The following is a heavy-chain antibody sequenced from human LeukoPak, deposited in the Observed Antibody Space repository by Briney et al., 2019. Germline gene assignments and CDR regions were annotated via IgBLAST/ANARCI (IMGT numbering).Heavy chain of an antibody. CDR3: ARQYCSTTSCYDNWFDP. J-gene: IGHJ5*02. D-gene: IGHD2-2*01. CDR2: IYTSGST. CDR1: GGSISSGSYY. Sequence: PSQTLSLTCTVSGGSISSGSYYWSWIRQPAGKGLEWIGRIYTSGSTNYNPPLKSRVTISVDTSKNQFSLKLSSVTAADTAVYYCARQYCSTTSCYDNWFDPWGQGTLVTVSS. V-gene: IGHV4-61*02.